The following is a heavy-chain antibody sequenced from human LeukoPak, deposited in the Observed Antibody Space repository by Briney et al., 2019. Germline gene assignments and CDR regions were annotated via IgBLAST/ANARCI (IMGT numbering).Heavy chain of an antibody. J-gene: IGHJ2*01. Sequence: PGRSLRLSCAVSGITVSSYYMSWVRQAPGKGLEGVSVIYCGGTTYYTDSVKGRFTISRESSKTTVYLQLNSLRAENTAVYFYAKLTDFWGRGTLVTVSS. CDR2: IYCGGTT. D-gene: IGHD3-9*01. V-gene: IGHV3-53*01. CDR1: GITVSSYY. CDR3: AKLTDF.